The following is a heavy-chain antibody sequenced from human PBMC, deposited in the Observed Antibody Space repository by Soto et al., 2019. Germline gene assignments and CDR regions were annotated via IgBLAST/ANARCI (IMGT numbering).Heavy chain of an antibody. CDR1: GFTFTNCA. CDR2: VGSDGMHK. J-gene: IGHJ4*02. CDR3: ARGVIVDDPDYFHY. Sequence: QVQLVESGGGVVQPGRSLRLSCAASGFTFTNCAMHWVRQAPGKGLEWVAVVGSDGMHKYYGDFVKGRFTISRDTSENTVYLQMDRLTSEDTAVYYCARGVIVDDPDYFHYWGRGTLVTVSS. V-gene: IGHV3-30*01. D-gene: IGHD1-26*01.